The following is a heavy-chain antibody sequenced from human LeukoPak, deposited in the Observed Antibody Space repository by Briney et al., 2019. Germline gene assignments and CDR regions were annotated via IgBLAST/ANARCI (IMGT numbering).Heavy chain of an antibody. J-gene: IGHJ3*02. Sequence: ASVKVSCKASGYTFTSYYMYWVRQAPGQGLEWMGIIDPSGGSTSYAQNFQGRVTMTRDTSTTTVYMELSRLRSDDTAVYYCARGDAYCSGGSCQKDAFDIWGQGTMVTVSS. CDR1: GYTFTSYY. V-gene: IGHV1-46*01. CDR2: IDPSGGST. CDR3: ARGDAYCSGGSCQKDAFDI. D-gene: IGHD2-15*01.